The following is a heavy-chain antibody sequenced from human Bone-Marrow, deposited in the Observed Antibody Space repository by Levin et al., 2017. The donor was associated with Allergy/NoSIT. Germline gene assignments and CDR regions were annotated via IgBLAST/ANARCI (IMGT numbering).Heavy chain of an antibody. CDR1: GFTFSSYA. Sequence: GESLKISCAASGFTFSSYAMSWVRQAPGQGLEWVSLISGSGGSTYHADSVKGRFTISRDNSKNTLYLQMNSLRAEDTAVYYCAKDRSVRFLEWPKYYCNCMDVWGQGTTVTVS. CDR2: ISGSGGST. J-gene: IGHJ6*02. D-gene: IGHD3-3*01. V-gene: IGHV3-23*01. CDR3: AKDRSVRFLEWPKYYCNCMDV.